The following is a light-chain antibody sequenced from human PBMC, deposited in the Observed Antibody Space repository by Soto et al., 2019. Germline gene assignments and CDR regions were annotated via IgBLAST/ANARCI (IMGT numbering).Light chain of an antibody. CDR1: QSVSSSY. J-gene: IGKJ2*01. V-gene: IGKV3-20*01. Sequence: EIVLTQSPATLSLSPGERATFSCRASQSVSSSYLAWYQQKPGQAPRLLIYGASSRATGIPDRFSGSGSGTDFTLTISRLEPEDFAVYYCQQYSGSLYTFGQGTKLEIK. CDR2: GAS. CDR3: QQYSGSLYT.